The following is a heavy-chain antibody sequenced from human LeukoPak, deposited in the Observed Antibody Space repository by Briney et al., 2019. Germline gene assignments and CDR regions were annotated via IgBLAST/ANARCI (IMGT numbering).Heavy chain of an antibody. J-gene: IGHJ6*03. CDR1: GYTFTGYY. D-gene: IGHD2-2*01. CDR2: INPNSGGT. Sequence: GASVKVSCKASGYTFTGYYMHWVRQAPGQGLEWMGWINPNSGGTNYAQKFQGRVTMTRDTSISTAYMELSRLRSDDTAVYYCARGPGIRTRGGCYYMDVWGKGTTVTVSS. V-gene: IGHV1-2*02. CDR3: ARGPGIRTRGGCYYMDV.